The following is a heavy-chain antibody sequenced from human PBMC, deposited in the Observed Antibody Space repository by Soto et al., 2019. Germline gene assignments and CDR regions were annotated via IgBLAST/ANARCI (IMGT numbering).Heavy chain of an antibody. CDR3: GRDYYYDRSGYSPLDY. J-gene: IGHJ4*01. D-gene: IGHD3-22*01. Sequence: EVHLVESGGGLVKPGGSLRLSCAASGFTFNSYSMNWVRQAPGKGLEWVSSISGSGSYISYADSVKGRFTISRDNTKNSQDLQMNSLRGEDTAVYYCGRDYYYDRSGYSPLDYWGHGTLVTVSS. CDR2: ISGSGSYI. CDR1: GFTFNSYS. V-gene: IGHV3-21*01.